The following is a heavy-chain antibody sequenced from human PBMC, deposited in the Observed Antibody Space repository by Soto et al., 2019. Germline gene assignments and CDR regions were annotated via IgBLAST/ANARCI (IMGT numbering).Heavy chain of an antibody. V-gene: IGHV1-46*01. D-gene: IGHD3-22*01. CDR3: ARDPPTYYYDSSESRMDV. Sequence: VASVKVSCKASGYTFTSYYMHWVRQAPGQGLEWMGIINPSGGSTSYAQKFQGRVTMTRDTSTSTVYMELSSLRSEDTAVYYCARDPPTYYYDSSESRMDVWGQGTTVTVSS. J-gene: IGHJ6*02. CDR1: GYTFTSYY. CDR2: INPSGGST.